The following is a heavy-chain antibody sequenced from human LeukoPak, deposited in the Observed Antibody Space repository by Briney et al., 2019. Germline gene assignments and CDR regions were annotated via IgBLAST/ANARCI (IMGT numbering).Heavy chain of an antibody. J-gene: IGHJ4*02. CDR2: INQDGSVK. CDR3: ARGDNGDWAL. V-gene: IGHV3-7*01. D-gene: IGHD2-21*02. Sequence: GGSLRLSCAASGFTFTNDFMTWVRQAPGQGLEWVANINQDGSVKYYADSVKGRFTISRDNAKNSLYLLMNSLRAEDTAVYYCARGDNGDWALGGQGTLVTVSS. CDR1: GFTFTNDF.